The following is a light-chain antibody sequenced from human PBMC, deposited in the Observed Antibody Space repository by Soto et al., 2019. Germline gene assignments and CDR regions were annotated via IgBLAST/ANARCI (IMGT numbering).Light chain of an antibody. V-gene: IGKV2-30*01. J-gene: IGKJ2*01. CDR1: QSLAYSDGNTY. CDR2: KVS. Sequence: DVVMTQSPLSLPVTLGQPASISCRSSQSLAYSDGNTYLNWFQQRPGQSPMRLIYKVSNRDSGVPDRFSGSGSGTDFTLKISRVEAEDVGFYYCMQGTHWPPYTFGQGTKLEIK. CDR3: MQGTHWPPYT.